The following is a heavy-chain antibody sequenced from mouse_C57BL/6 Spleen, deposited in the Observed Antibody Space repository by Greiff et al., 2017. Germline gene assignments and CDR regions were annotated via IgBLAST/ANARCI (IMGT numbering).Heavy chain of an antibody. Sequence: QVQLQQPGTELVKPGASVKLSCKASGYTFTSYWMHWVKQRPGQGLEWIGNINPSNGGTNYNEKFKSKATLTVDKTSSTAYMQRSNLTSEDSAVYYCARNWIYDYLYYFDYWGQGTTLTVSS. D-gene: IGHD2-4*01. CDR1: GYTFTSYW. CDR2: INPSNGGT. J-gene: IGHJ2*01. V-gene: IGHV1-53*01. CDR3: ARNWIYDYLYYFDY.